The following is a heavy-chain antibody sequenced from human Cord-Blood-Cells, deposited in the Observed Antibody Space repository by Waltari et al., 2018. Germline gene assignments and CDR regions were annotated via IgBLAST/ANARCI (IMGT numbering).Heavy chain of an antibody. CDR3: ARDYSNYYFDY. J-gene: IGHJ4*02. D-gene: IGHD4-4*01. CDR2: IKQDGSEK. V-gene: IGHV3-7*01. CDR1: GFTFSSYW. Sequence: EVQLVESGGGLVQPGGSLRRSCAASGFTFSSYWMSWVRQAPGKGLEWVANIKQDGSEKYYVDSVKGRFTISRDNAKNSLYLQMNSLRAEDTAVYYCARDYSNYYFDYWGQGTLVTVSS.